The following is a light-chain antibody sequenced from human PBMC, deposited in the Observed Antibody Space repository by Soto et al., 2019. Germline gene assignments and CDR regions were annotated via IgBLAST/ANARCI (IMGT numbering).Light chain of an antibody. V-gene: IGKV3-15*01. CDR3: QQYYNWRPR. CDR1: QSVRSN. J-gene: IGKJ1*01. Sequence: EIVLTQSPGTLSLSPGERATLSCRASQSVRSNCLAWYQHKPGQAPRLLIYGASTRATGVPARFSGSGSGTEFTLTISRLQSEDFAIYYCQQYYNWRPRFGQGTKVDIK. CDR2: GAS.